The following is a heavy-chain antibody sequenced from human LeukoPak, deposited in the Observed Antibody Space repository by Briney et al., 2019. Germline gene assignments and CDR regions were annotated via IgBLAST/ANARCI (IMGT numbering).Heavy chain of an antibody. J-gene: IGHJ6*02. D-gene: IGHD2-2*01. CDR1: GLTFNTYV. Sequence: GGSLRLSCATSGLTFNTYVMHWVRQAPGKGLEWVSSISSSSSYIYYADSVKGRFTISRDNAKNSLYLQMNSLRAEDTAVYYCARDSCEYCSSTGLSYGMDVWGQGTTVTVSS. CDR2: ISSSSSYI. V-gene: IGHV3-21*01. CDR3: ARDSCEYCSSTGLSYGMDV.